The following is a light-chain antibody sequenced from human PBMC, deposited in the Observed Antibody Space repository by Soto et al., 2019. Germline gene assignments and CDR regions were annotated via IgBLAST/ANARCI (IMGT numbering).Light chain of an antibody. J-gene: IGKJ1*01. CDR2: EAS. CDR3: QQYNKWPRT. V-gene: IGKV3-15*01. Sequence: EIVMTQSPATLSVSPGESATISCRASQSINSNLAWYQQKLGQAPRLLIYEASTWATGIPARFSGSGSGTEFTLTISSLQSEDFAIYYCQQYNKWPRTFGQGTKVEI. CDR1: QSINSN.